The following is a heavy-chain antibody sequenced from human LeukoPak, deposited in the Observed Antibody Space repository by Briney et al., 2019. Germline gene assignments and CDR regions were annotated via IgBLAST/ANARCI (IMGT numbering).Heavy chain of an antibody. D-gene: IGHD1-14*01. Sequence: SETLSLTCTVSDGSISTYFWNWIRQPPGRGLEWIGHAFHDGSTNLNPSLKSRVTISVDTSKNQFSLNLRSVTAADTAVYYCARRPRAEPDTSPDNWFDPWGQGTLVTVSS. CDR2: AFHDGST. CDR3: ARRPRAEPDTSPDNWFDP. V-gene: IGHV4-59*08. J-gene: IGHJ5*02. CDR1: DGSISTYF.